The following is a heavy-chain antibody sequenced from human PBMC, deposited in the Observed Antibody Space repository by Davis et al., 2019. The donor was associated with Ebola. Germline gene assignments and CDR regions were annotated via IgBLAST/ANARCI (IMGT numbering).Heavy chain of an antibody. CDR3: AKDRPKGRGYSYAWGDY. CDR1: GFTFSSYA. V-gene: IGHV3-23*01. D-gene: IGHD5-18*01. Sequence: PGGSLRLSCAASGFTFSSYAMSWVRQAPGKGLEWVSAISGSGGSTYYADSVKGRFTISRDNSKNTLYLQMNSLRAEDTAVYCCAKDRPKGRGYSYAWGDYWGQRTLVTVSS. CDR2: ISGSGGST. J-gene: IGHJ4*02.